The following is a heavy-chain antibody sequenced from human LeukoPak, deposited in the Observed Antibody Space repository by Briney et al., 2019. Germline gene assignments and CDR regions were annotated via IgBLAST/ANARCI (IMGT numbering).Heavy chain of an antibody. V-gene: IGHV1-2*02. CDR2: INPNSGGT. CDR3: ARSRGFVLIRPTTVWFDP. D-gene: IGHD2-8*02. J-gene: IGHJ5*02. CDR1: GYTFTGYY. Sequence: ASVKVSCKASGYTFTGYYMHWVRQAPGQGLEWMGWINPNSGGTNYAQKFHGRVTMTRDNSISPDYMELSKLISDDTAVDYCARSRGFVLIRPTTVWFDPWSQGTLVTVAA.